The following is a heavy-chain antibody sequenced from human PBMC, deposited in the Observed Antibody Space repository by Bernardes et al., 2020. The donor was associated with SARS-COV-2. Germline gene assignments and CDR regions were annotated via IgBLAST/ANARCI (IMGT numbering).Heavy chain of an antibody. CDR1: GYTFTSYD. CDR3: ARAVYGDYPFDY. J-gene: IGHJ4*02. Sequence: ASVKVSCKASGYTFTSYDINWVRQATGQGLEWMGWMNPNSGNTGYAQKFQGRVTMTRNTSISTAYMELSSLRSEDTAVYYCARAVYGDYPFDYWGQGTLVTVSS. V-gene: IGHV1-8*01. D-gene: IGHD4-17*01. CDR2: MNPNSGNT.